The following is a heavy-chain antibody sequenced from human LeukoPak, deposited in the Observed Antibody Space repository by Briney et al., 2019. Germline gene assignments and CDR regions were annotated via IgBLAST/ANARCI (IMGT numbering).Heavy chain of an antibody. CDR3: ARISSGYYSNHFFDY. J-gene: IGHJ4*02. D-gene: IGHD3-22*01. CDR2: IIPVFGTA. Sequence: SVKVSCKASGGTFSSYTNNWVRQAPGQGLEWMGGIIPVFGTANYVQKFQGRVTITADESTSTAYMELSSLRSEDTAVYYCARISSGYYSNHFFDYWGQGTLVTVSS. V-gene: IGHV1-69*13. CDR1: GGTFSSYT.